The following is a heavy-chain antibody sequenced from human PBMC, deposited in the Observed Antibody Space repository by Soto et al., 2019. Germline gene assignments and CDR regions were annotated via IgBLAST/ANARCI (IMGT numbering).Heavy chain of an antibody. CDR1: GFTFSSYA. CDR3: AKDPRITIFGVPRNWFDP. D-gene: IGHD3-3*01. V-gene: IGHV3-23*01. CDR2: ISGSGGST. Sequence: GGSLRLSCAASGFTFSSYAMSWVRQAPGKGLEWDSAISGSGGSTYYADSVKGRFTISRDNSKNTLYLQMNSLRAEDTAVYYCAKDPRITIFGVPRNWFDPWGQGTLVTVSS. J-gene: IGHJ5*02.